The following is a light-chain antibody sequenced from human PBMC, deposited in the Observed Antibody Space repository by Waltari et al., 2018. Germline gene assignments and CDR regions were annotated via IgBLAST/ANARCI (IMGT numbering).Light chain of an antibody. Sequence: QSALTQPASVSGSPGPSITISCTGTSSDSRGYNSVSWYQQHPGKAPKLIIYDVSNRPSGVSNRFSGSKSGTTASLTISGLQAEDEADYYCSSYTSSSTVVFGGGTKLTVL. V-gene: IGLV2-14*03. CDR3: SSYTSSSTVV. J-gene: IGLJ2*01. CDR2: DVS. CDR1: SSDSRGYNS.